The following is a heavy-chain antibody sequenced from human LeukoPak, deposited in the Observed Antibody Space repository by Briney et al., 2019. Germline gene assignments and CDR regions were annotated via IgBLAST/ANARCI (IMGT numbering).Heavy chain of an antibody. J-gene: IGHJ3*02. Sequence: PSQTLSLTCTVSGGSISSAGYYWSWIRQPPGKGLEWIGYIYYSGSTNYNPSLKSRVTISVDTSKNQFSLKLSSVTAADTAVCYCARDPRGPDAFDIWGQGTMVTVSS. CDR2: IYYSGST. CDR1: GGSISSAGYY. CDR3: ARDPRGPDAFDI. V-gene: IGHV4-61*08.